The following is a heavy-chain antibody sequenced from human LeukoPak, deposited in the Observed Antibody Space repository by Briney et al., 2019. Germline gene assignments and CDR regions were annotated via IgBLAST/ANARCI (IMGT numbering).Heavy chain of an antibody. CDR3: ARDWTPGIAAAGTGWGFDP. Sequence: GGSLRLSCAASGFTFSSYAMSWVRQAPGKGLEWVAVISYDGSNKYYADSVKGRFTISRDNSKNTLYLQMNSLRAEDTAVYYCARDWTPGIAAAGTGWGFDPWGQGTLVTVSS. V-gene: IGHV3-30-3*01. D-gene: IGHD6-13*01. CDR1: GFTFSSYA. CDR2: ISYDGSNK. J-gene: IGHJ5*02.